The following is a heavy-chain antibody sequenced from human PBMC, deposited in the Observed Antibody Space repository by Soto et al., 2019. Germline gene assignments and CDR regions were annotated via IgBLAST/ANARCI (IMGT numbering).Heavy chain of an antibody. J-gene: IGHJ5*02. CDR2: MNPNSGNT. Sequence: QVLLVQSGAEVKKPVASVKVSCKASGYTFTSYDINWVRQATGQGLEYLGWMNPNSGNTAYVQKFQGRVTMTWDTSIPTANMDLSSPRSEDTAVYFCARGIKYGAYSRWFDPWGQGTLVTVSS. D-gene: IGHD4-17*01. CDR3: ARGIKYGAYSRWFDP. CDR1: GYTFTSYD. V-gene: IGHV1-8*01.